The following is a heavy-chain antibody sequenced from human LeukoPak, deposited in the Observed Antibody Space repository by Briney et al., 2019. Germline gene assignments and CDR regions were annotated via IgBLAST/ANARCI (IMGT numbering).Heavy chain of an antibody. CDR2: IIPIFGTA. J-gene: IGHJ6*03. V-gene: IGHV1-69*05. Sequence: SVKVSCKASGGTFSSYAISWVRQAPGQGLEWMGGIIPIFGTANYAQKFQGRVTITTDESTSTAYMELSSLRSEDTAVYYCASGLYSNPKYYYYYYMGVWGKGTTVTVSS. D-gene: IGHD4-11*01. CDR1: GGTFSSYA. CDR3: ASGLYSNPKYYYYYYMGV.